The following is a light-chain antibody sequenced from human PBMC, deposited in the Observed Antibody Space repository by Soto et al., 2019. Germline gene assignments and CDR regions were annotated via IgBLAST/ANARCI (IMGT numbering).Light chain of an antibody. CDR1: QGIRDE. CDR2: GAS. Sequence: DIQMTQSPSSLSASVGDRVTITCRASQGIRDELGWYQQKPGKPPKRLIYGASNMQSGVPSRFSGSGSGTDFTLTISSLQPEDFATYYCLPHKGYPWTFGQGTKVEIK. CDR3: LPHKGYPWT. J-gene: IGKJ1*01. V-gene: IGKV1-17*01.